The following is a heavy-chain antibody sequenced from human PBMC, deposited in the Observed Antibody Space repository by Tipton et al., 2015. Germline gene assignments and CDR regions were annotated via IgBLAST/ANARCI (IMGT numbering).Heavy chain of an antibody. V-gene: IGHV4-4*01. Sequence: TLSLTCRVSGDSISSSNWWSWVRQPPGKGLEWIGEIHHGGSTNYNPSLKSRVTMSEDTSKTQISLNVTSVTAADTAVYFCVRGGADYEDWGHGTLVTVSS. CDR3: VRGGADYED. D-gene: IGHD4-17*01. CDR2: IHHGGST. CDR1: GDSISSSNW. J-gene: IGHJ4*01.